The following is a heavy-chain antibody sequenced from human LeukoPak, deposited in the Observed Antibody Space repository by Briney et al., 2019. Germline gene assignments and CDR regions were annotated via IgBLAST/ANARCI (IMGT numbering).Heavy chain of an antibody. J-gene: IGHJ3*02. D-gene: IGHD2-21*02. CDR1: GGTFSSYA. CDR2: IIPIFGTA. Sequence: SVKVSCRASGGTFSSYAISWVRQAPGQGLEWMGGIIPIFGTANYAQKFQGRVTITADESTSTAYMELSSLRSEDTAVYYCARPIGGDYAFDIWGQGTMVTVSS. CDR3: ARPIGGDYAFDI. V-gene: IGHV1-69*13.